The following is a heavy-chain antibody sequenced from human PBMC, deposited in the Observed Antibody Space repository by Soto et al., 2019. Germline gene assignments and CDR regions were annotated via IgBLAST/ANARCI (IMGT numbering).Heavy chain of an antibody. CDR1: GGSLSPHY. CDR3: ARGYYDNRGYNLLTGYSAPYDD. Sequence: SETLSLTCTVSGGSLSPHYWSWIRQPPGKGLEWIGYIYYSGTTKSNPSLESRITMSVDTSRNQFSLKLRSVTAADTAVYYCARGYYDNRGYNLLTGYSAPYDDWGQGTLVT. D-gene: IGHD3-9*01. V-gene: IGHV4-59*11. CDR2: IYYSGTT. J-gene: IGHJ4*02.